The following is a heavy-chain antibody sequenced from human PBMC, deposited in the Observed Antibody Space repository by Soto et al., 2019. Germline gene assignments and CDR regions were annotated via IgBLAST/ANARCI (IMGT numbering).Heavy chain of an antibody. CDR2: IKQDGSEK. V-gene: IGHV3-7*01. CDR1: GFTFSSYW. D-gene: IGHD5-12*01. Sequence: RLSCAASGFTFSSYWMSWVRQAPGKGLEWVANIKQDGSEKYYVDSVKGRFTISRDNAKNSLYLQMNSLRAEDTAVYYCARTRWLQPYYFDYWGQGTLVTVSS. CDR3: ARTRWLQPYYFDY. J-gene: IGHJ4*02.